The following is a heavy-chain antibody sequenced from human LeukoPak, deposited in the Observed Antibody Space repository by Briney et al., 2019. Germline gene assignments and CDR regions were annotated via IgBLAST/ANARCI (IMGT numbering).Heavy chain of an antibody. V-gene: IGHV1-2*02. CDR1: GYTFTGYY. D-gene: IGHD6-6*01. Sequence: GASVKVSCKASGYTFTGYYMHWVRQAPGQGLEWMGWINPNSGGTNYAQKFQGRVTMTRDTSISTAYMELSRLRSDDTAVYYCARDSFDNEQLAFDYWGQGTLVTVSS. J-gene: IGHJ4*02. CDR3: ARDSFDNEQLAFDY. CDR2: INPNSGGT.